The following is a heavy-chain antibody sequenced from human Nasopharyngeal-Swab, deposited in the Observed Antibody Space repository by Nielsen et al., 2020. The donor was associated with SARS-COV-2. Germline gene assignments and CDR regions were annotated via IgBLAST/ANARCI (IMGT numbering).Heavy chain of an antibody. D-gene: IGHD6-13*01. CDR3: ARHPRYSSSWYPLLGWFDP. Sequence: SETLSLTCAVYGGPFSGYQWSWIRQPPGKGLEWIGEINHSGSTNYNPSLKSRVTISVDTSKNQFSLKLSSVTAADTAVYYCARHPRYSSSWYPLLGWFDPWGQGTLVTVSS. V-gene: IGHV4-34*01. J-gene: IGHJ5*02. CDR2: INHSGST. CDR1: GGPFSGYQ.